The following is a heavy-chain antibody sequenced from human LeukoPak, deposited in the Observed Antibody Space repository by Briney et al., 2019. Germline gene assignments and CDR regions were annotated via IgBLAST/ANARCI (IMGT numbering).Heavy chain of an antibody. CDR2: ISAYNGNT. CDR1: GYTFTSYG. V-gene: IGHV1-18*01. D-gene: IGHD6-13*01. CDR3: ARDLYGYSSSWWDY. Sequence: ASVKVSCTASGYTFTSYGISWVRQAPGQGLEWMGWISAYNGNTNYAQKLQGRVTMTTDTSTSTAYMELRSLRSDDTAVYYCARDLYGYSSSWWDYWGQGTLVTVSS. J-gene: IGHJ4*02.